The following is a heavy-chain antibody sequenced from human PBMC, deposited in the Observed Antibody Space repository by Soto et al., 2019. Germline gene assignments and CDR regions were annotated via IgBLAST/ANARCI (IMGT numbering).Heavy chain of an antibody. CDR1: GFTFENFA. D-gene: IGHD2-21*02. J-gene: IGHJ5*02. Sequence: EMQLVESGGGLVQPGRSLRLSCAVSGFTFENFALHWVRQAPGKGLEWVSGIDWNSGTIAYADSVKGRFTLSRDSATRSLYLHLDGLRPEDTAFYYCAKAPKVVTHCFDPWGQGTLVTVSS. CDR2: IDWNSGTI. V-gene: IGHV3-9*01. CDR3: AKAPKVVTHCFDP.